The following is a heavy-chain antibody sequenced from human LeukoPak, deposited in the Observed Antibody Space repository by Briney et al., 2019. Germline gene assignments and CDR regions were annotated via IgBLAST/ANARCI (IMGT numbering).Heavy chain of an antibody. CDR1: GFTFSSYW. D-gene: IGHD6-13*01. V-gene: IGHV3-74*01. CDR3: ARQGTIAAAEIDY. Sequence: GGSLRLSCAASGFTFSSYWMHWVRQAPGKGLVWVSRINSDGSSTSYADSVKGRFTISRDNAKNTLYLQMNSLRAEDTAVYYCARQGTIAAAEIDYWSQGTLVTVSS. CDR2: INSDGSST. J-gene: IGHJ4*02.